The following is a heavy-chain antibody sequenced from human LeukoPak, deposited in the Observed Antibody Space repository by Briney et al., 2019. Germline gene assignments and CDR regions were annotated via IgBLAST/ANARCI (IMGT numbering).Heavy chain of an antibody. CDR2: INSDGSST. CDR3: AREYSSSRYFDY. D-gene: IGHD6-6*01. Sequence: GGSLRLSCAASGFTFSSYWMHWVRHAPGKGLVWVSRINSDGSSTTYADSVKGRFTISRDNAKNMLYLQMNSLRAEDTAVYYCAREYSSSRYFDYWGQGTLVTVSS. V-gene: IGHV3-74*01. J-gene: IGHJ4*02. CDR1: GFTFSSYW.